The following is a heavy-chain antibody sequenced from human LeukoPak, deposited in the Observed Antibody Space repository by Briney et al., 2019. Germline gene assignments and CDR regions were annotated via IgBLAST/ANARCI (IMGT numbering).Heavy chain of an antibody. Sequence: ASETLSLTCAVSGGSISSYYWSWIRQPPGKGLEWVSVIYSGGSTYYADSVKGRFTISRDNSKNTLYLQMNSLRVEDTAVYYCARGAITMVRGWEFDYWGQGTLVTVSS. CDR1: GGSISSYY. CDR2: IYSGGST. D-gene: IGHD3-10*01. CDR3: ARGAITMVRGWEFDY. J-gene: IGHJ4*02. V-gene: IGHV3-66*01.